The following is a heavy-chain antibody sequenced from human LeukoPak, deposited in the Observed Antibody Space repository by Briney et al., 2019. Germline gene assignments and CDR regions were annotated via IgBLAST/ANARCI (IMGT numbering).Heavy chain of an antibody. CDR1: GGSISSYY. CDR2: IYTSGST. D-gene: IGHD5-24*01. Sequence: SETLSLTCTVSGGSISSYYWSWIRQPAGKGLEWIGRIYTSGSTNYNPSLKSRVTMSVDTSKNQFSLKLSSVTAADTAVYYCAGEYQGGYNPDAFDIWGQGTMVTVSS. J-gene: IGHJ3*02. CDR3: AGEYQGGYNPDAFDI. V-gene: IGHV4-4*07.